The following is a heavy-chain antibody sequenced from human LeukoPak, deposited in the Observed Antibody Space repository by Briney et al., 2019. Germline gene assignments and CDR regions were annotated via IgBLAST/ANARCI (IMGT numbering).Heavy chain of an antibody. J-gene: IGHJ4*02. D-gene: IGHD3-22*01. CDR3: AGNYYDSSGYSETDY. CDR1: GFTFSNAW. Sequence: GGSLRLSCAASGFTFSNAWMSWVRQAPGKGLEWVSAISGSGGSTYYADSVKGRFTISRDNSKNTLYLQMNSLRAEDTAVYYCAGNYYDSSGYSETDYWGQGTLVTVSS. V-gene: IGHV3-23*01. CDR2: ISGSGGST.